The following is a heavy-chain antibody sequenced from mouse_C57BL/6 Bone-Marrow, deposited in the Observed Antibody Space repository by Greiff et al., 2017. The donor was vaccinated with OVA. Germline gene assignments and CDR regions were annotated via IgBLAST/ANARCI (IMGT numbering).Heavy chain of an antibody. J-gene: IGHJ3*01. CDR1: GFTFSDYY. CDR2: ISNGGGST. CDR3: ARQDYGSAY. Sequence: EVKLMESGGGLVQPGGSLKLSCAASGFTFSDYYMYWVRQTPENRLEWVAYISNGGGSTYYPDTVKGRFTISRDNAKNTLYLQMSRLKSEDTAMYYCARQDYGSAYWGQGTLVTVSA. V-gene: IGHV5-12*01. D-gene: IGHD1-1*01.